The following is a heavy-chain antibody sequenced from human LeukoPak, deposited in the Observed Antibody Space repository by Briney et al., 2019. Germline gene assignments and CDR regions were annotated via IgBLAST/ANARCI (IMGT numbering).Heavy chain of an antibody. D-gene: IGHD3-3*01. Sequence: SETLSLTCTVSGGSISSYYWSWIRQPPGKGLEWIGYVHYTGSTNYNPSLKSRVTISVDTSKNHFSLELSSVTAADTAVYYCARGSQRITVFGVVTDYWGQGTLVTVSS. CDR3: ARGSQRITVFGVVTDY. J-gene: IGHJ4*02. CDR2: VHYTGST. V-gene: IGHV4-59*01. CDR1: GGSISSYY.